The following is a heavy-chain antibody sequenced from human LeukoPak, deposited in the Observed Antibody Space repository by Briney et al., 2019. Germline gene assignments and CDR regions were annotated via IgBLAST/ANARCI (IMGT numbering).Heavy chain of an antibody. J-gene: IGHJ4*02. CDR2: IYHSGST. V-gene: IGHV4-59*08. CDR1: GGSINNYY. CDR3: ARHLSY. Sequence: PSETLSLTCTVSGGSINNYYWSWIRQPPGKGLEWIGYIYHSGSTNYNPSLKSRVTISVDTSKNQFSLKLSSVTAADTAVYYCARHLSYWGQGTLVTVSS.